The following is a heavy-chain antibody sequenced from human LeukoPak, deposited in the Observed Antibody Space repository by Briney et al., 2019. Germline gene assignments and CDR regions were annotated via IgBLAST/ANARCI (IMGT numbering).Heavy chain of an antibody. J-gene: IGHJ4*02. D-gene: IGHD6-6*01. Sequence: SETLSLTCTVSGGSISSHYWSWIRQPPGKGLEWIGYIYYSGSTNYNPSLKSRVTISVDTSKNQFSLKLSSVTAADTAVYYCAREDSSSSIDYWGQGTLVTVSS. CDR2: IYYSGST. CDR3: AREDSSSSIDY. CDR1: GGSISSHY. V-gene: IGHV4-59*11.